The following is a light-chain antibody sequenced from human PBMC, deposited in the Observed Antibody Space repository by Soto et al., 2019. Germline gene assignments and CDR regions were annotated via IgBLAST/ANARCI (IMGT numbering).Light chain of an antibody. Sequence: EIVMTQSPATLSVSPGERATLSCRASQSVSNNLAWYQKKPGQAPRLLIYGASTRATGIPARFSGSGSGTEFTLIISSLQSEDFAFYYCQQYNNWWTFGQGPRVDIK. CDR3: QQYNNWWT. CDR1: QSVSNN. J-gene: IGKJ1*01. CDR2: GAS. V-gene: IGKV3-15*01.